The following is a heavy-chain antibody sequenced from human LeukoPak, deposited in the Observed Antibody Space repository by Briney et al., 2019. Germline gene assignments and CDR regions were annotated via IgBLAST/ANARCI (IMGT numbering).Heavy chain of an antibody. CDR1: GLTFSGYS. D-gene: IGHD3-22*01. V-gene: IGHV3-21*01. Sequence: GGSLRLSCTASGLTFSGYSMNWIRQAPGKGLEWVSSFGTRSTSVYHAGSVKGRFAISRDNAKNSLYLQMNSLRAEDTALYYCAREVSEGFDFWGQGTLVTVSS. J-gene: IGHJ4*02. CDR2: FGTRSTSV. CDR3: AREVSEGFDF.